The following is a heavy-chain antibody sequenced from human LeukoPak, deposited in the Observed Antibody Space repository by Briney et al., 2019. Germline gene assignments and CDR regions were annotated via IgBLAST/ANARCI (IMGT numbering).Heavy chain of an antibody. Sequence: PGGSLRLSCAASGFTFSNYWMHWVRQAPGKVLVWVSRINSDGSSTTYADSVKGRFAISRDNAKNTLFLQVSSLRAEDTAVYYCARAPTNWVYFDSWGQGTLVTVSS. CDR1: GFTFSNYW. CDR2: INSDGSST. V-gene: IGHV3-74*01. CDR3: ARAPTNWVYFDS. D-gene: IGHD7-27*01. J-gene: IGHJ4*02.